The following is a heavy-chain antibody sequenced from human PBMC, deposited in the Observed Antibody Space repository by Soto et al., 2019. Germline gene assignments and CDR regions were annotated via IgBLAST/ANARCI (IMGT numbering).Heavy chain of an antibody. D-gene: IGHD3-22*01. CDR1: GGSFSGYY. CDR2: INHSGST. V-gene: IGHV4-34*01. J-gene: IGHJ4*02. CDR3: ARDPNYYDGSGPRGPFDY. Sequence: PSETLSLTCAVYGGSFSGYYWSWIRQPPGKGLEWIAEINHSGSTNYSPSLKSRVTISVDTSKNQFSLRLSSVTAADTAVYYCARDPNYYDGSGPRGPFDYWGQGTLVTVSS.